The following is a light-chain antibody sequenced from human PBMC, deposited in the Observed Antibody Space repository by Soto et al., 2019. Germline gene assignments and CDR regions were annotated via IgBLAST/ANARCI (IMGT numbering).Light chain of an antibody. V-gene: IGKV1-5*03. CDR1: QTISSW. J-gene: IGKJ1*01. CDR2: KAS. Sequence: DIQMTQSPSTLSGSEGDRVTITCRASQTISSWLAWYQQKPGKAPKLLIYKASTLKSGVPSRFSGSGSGTEFTLTISSLQPDDFGTYYCQQCYMGWTFGQGTKVDI. CDR3: QQCYMGWT.